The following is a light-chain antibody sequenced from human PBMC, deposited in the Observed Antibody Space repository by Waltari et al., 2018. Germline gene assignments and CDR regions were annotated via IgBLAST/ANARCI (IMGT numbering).Light chain of an antibody. CDR1: SSNIGAGYD. J-gene: IGLJ2*01. CDR2: GNS. CDR3: QSYDSSLSGSV. V-gene: IGLV1-40*01. Sequence: QSGLTQPPSVSAAPGQRVTISCTGSSSNIGAGYDVHWYQLLPVTAPKLLIYGNSNRPSGVPDRFSGAKSGTSASRAITGLQAEDEAGYYCQSYDSSLSGSVFGGGTKLTVL.